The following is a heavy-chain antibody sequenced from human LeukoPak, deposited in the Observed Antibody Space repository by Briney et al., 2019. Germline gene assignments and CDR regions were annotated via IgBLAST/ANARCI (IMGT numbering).Heavy chain of an antibody. CDR3: AKEAQGCSITSCYFDS. Sequence: PGGSLRLSCAASGFTFSSFAMHWVRQAPGKGLEWVAVISYDGSNKYYADSVEGRFTISRDNSKNTLYLQMNSLRAEDTAVYYCAKEAQGCSITSCYFDSWGQGTLVTVSS. D-gene: IGHD2-2*01. J-gene: IGHJ4*02. CDR1: GFTFSSFA. V-gene: IGHV3-30-3*01. CDR2: ISYDGSNK.